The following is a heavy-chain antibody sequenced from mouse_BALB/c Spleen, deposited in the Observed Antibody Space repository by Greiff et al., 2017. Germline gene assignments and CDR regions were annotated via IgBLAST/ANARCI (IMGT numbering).Heavy chain of an antibody. CDR3: ARDYYGSSSYFDV. Sequence: EVQLVESGGGLVKPGGSLKLSCAASGFTFSDYYMYWVRQTPEKRLEWVATISDGGSYTYYPDSVKGRFTISRDNAKNNLYLQMSSLKSEDTAMYYCARDYYGSSSYFDVWGAGTTVTVSS. D-gene: IGHD1-1*01. CDR1: GFTFSDYY. CDR2: ISDGGSYT. J-gene: IGHJ1*01. V-gene: IGHV5-4*02.